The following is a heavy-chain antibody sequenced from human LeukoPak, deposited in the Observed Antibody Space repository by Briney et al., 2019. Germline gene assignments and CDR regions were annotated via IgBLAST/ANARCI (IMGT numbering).Heavy chain of an antibody. CDR2: IKPDGSEK. V-gene: IGHV3-7*01. D-gene: IGHD3-10*01. CDR1: GFSIHSFW. J-gene: IGHJ4*02. Sequence: GGSLRLSCVVSGFSIHSFWMNWVRQAPGKGLEWVANIKPDGSEKSYVDSAKGRFTISRDNAKNSLYLQMNSLRAEDTAVYYCVREWYGELIWGQGTLVTVSS. CDR3: VREWYGELI.